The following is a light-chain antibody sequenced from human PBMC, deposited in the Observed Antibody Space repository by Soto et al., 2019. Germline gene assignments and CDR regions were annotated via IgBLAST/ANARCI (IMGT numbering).Light chain of an antibody. V-gene: IGLV1-51*01. CDR2: DSD. CDR1: SANIGTNY. J-gene: IGLJ2*01. CDR3: GVWDSSLTVVL. Sequence: QAVLTQPPSVSAAPGQKVTISCSGSSANIGTNYVSWYQHLPGTAPKLVIYDSDRRPSEIPDRFSGSKSGTSATLDITGLQTGDEADYYCGVWDSSLTVVLFGGGTKLTVL.